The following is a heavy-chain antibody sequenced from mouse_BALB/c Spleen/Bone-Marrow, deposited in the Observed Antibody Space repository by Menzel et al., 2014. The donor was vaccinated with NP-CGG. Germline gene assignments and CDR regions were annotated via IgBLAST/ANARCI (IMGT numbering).Heavy chain of an antibody. CDR3: ARNGGDYGIVY. J-gene: IGHJ3*01. V-gene: IGHV2-6*02. D-gene: IGHD2-4*01. CDR1: GFSLTSYG. CDR2: IWGDGST. Sequence: QVQLQQSGPGLVAPSQSLSITCTASGFSLTSYGVHWVRQPPGKGLEWLVVIWGDGSTTYNSALKSRLSISKDNSKSQVFLKMNSLQTDDTAMYYCARNGGDYGIVYWGQGTLVTISA.